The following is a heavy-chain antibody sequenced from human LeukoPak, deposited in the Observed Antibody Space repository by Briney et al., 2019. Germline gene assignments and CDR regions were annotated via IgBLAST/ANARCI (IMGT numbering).Heavy chain of an antibody. J-gene: IGHJ6*03. CDR1: GYTFTSYD. CDR2: MNPNSGNT. Sequence: GASVKVSCKASGYTFTSYDINWVRQATGQGLEWMGWMNPNSGNTGYAQKFQGRVTMTRNTSISTAYMELSSLRSEDTAVYYCARGVYSSSWYSDYYYYMDVWGKGTTATVSS. CDR3: ARGVYSSSWYSDYYYYMDV. D-gene: IGHD6-13*01. V-gene: IGHV1-8*01.